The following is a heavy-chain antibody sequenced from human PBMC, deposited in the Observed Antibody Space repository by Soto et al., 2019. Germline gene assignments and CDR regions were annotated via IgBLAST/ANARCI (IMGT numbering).Heavy chain of an antibody. Sequence: ASVKVSCKASGYTFTSYDINWVRQATGQGLEWMGWMNPNSGNTGYAQKFQGRVTMTRNTSISTAYMELSSLRSEDTAVYYCARADPYYDSSGLVDYWGRGTLVTVSS. CDR2: MNPNSGNT. CDR1: GYTFTSYD. CDR3: ARADPYYDSSGLVDY. V-gene: IGHV1-8*01. J-gene: IGHJ4*02. D-gene: IGHD3-22*01.